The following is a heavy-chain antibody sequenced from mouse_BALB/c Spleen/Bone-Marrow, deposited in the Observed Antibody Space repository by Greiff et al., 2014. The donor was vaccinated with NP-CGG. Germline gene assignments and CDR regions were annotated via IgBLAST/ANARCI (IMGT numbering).Heavy chain of an antibody. D-gene: IGHD1-1*02. CDR3: ARGGWYYYAMDY. J-gene: IGHJ4*01. CDR1: GFTFSSYA. V-gene: IGHV5-6-5*01. Sequence: EVQLLQSGVGFLKSGGSLKLSCAASGFTFSSYAMSWVRQTPEKRLEWVASISSGGSTYYPDSVKGRFTISRDNARNFLYLQMISLRSDDTAMYACARGGWYYYAMDYWGQGTSVTVSS. CDR2: ISSGGST.